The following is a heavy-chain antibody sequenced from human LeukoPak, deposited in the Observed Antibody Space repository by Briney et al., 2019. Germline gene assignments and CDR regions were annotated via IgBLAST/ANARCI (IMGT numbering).Heavy chain of an antibody. CDR1: GYRFTSSW. D-gene: IGHD3-22*01. Sequence: MAGESLKISCMGSGYRFTSSWIGWVRQMPGKGLGWMGIIYPGDSDTRYSPSFQGQGTISADKSISTAYLQWSSLKASDTAMYYCARLNYYYDSSGYYYGYWGQGTLVTVSS. CDR2: IYPGDSDT. CDR3: ARLNYYYDSSGYYYGY. J-gene: IGHJ4*02. V-gene: IGHV5-51*01.